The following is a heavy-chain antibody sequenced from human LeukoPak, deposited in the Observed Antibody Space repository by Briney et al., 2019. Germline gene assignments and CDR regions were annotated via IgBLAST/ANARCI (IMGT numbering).Heavy chain of an antibody. J-gene: IGHJ4*02. V-gene: IGHV3-23*03. CDR2: INSGGSST. CDR1: QFTFSNYD. CDR3: AKRGSGLYFDY. D-gene: IGHD5-12*01. Sequence: GVSLRLSCAASQFTFSNYDMSWVRQAPGRGLEWVSVINSGGSSTSYADSVKGRFTISRDNSENTVYLQMNSLRAEDTAVYYCAKRGSGLYFDYWGQGTLVTVYS.